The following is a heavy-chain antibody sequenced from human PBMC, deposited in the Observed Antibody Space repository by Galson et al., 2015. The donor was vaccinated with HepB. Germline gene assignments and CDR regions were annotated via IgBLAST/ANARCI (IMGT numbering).Heavy chain of an antibody. D-gene: IGHD3-10*01. J-gene: IGHJ4*02. CDR2: ITHTRGFM. CDR1: GFVFSTYS. CDR3: GRFGSHGQVYY. V-gene: IGHV3-21*06. Sequence: SLRLSCAASGFVFSTYSMNWVRQAPGMGLEWVSSITHTRGFMYYADSLKGRFTISRDNAKNSMYLQKNSLTAADTAVYYWGRFGSHGQVYYWGQGTLVTGFS.